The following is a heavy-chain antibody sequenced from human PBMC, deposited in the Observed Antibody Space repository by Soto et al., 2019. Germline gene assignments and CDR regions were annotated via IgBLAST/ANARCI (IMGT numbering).Heavy chain of an antibody. CDR2: IYYSGST. D-gene: IGHD4-17*01. J-gene: IGHJ6*03. CDR3: ARRVGDYPLGVYYYYYMDV. Sequence: PSETLSLTCTVSGGSISSSSYYWGWIRQPPGKGLEWIGSIYYSGSTYYNPSLKSRVTISVDTSKNQFSLKLSSVTAADTAVYYCARRVGDYPLGVYYYYYMDVWGKGTTVTSP. CDR1: GGSISSSSYY. V-gene: IGHV4-39*01.